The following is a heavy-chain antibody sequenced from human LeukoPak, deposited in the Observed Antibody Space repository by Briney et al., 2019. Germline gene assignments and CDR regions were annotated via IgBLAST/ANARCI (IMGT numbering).Heavy chain of an antibody. V-gene: IGHV5-51*01. D-gene: IGHD3-22*01. Sequence: GESLKISCKGSGYSFTTYWIGWVRQMPGKGLEWMGIIYPGESDTRYSPSFQGQVTISVDKSITTAYLQWSSLKASDTAMYYCARHQGGDSSGFGDFDYWGQGTLVIVSA. CDR3: ARHQGGDSSGFGDFDY. CDR2: IYPGESDT. J-gene: IGHJ4*02. CDR1: GYSFTTYW.